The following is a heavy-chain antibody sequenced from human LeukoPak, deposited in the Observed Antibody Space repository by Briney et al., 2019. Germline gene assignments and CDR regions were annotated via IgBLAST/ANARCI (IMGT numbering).Heavy chain of an antibody. V-gene: IGHV3-30*18. CDR2: ISYDGRNI. Sequence: SCRASGYTFTGYYIHWVRQAPGKGLEWVAVISYDGRNIHYPDSVKGRFTISRDISTDTLWLQMDSLRTEDTAVYYCAKGPLRGTAAAIDYWGQGTLVTVSS. J-gene: IGHJ4*02. CDR1: GYTFTGYY. CDR3: AKGPLRGTAAAIDY. D-gene: IGHD2-2*01.